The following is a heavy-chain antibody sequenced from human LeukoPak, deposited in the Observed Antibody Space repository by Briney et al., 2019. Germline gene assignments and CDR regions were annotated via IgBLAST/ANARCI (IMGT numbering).Heavy chain of an antibody. D-gene: IGHD3-10*01. CDR1: GDSISTSKSY. V-gene: IGHV4-39*07. J-gene: IGHJ4*02. Sequence: PSETLSLTCTVSGDSISTSKSYWGWIRQPPLKGLEWIGSIYYTGNTYYNASLKSRVTISVDTSKNQFSLKLSSVTAADTAVYYCARDRYGGDYWGQGTLVTVSS. CDR2: IYYTGNT. CDR3: ARDRYGGDY.